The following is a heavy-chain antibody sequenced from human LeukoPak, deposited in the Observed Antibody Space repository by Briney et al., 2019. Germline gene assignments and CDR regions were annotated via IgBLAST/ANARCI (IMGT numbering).Heavy chain of an antibody. CDR3: VRRSTFYSGSGSYPHFDS. V-gene: IGHV3-74*01. Sequence: PGGSLRLSCAASGFTLSGSWMHWIRQLPGKGLVWVSDINSDGSSTSYANSVKGRFTISRDNAKNKVYLQMTNLRAEDTAVYYCVRRSTFYSGSGSYPHFDSWGRGTLVTVSS. J-gene: IGHJ4*02. CDR1: GFTLSGSW. D-gene: IGHD3-10*01. CDR2: INSDGSST.